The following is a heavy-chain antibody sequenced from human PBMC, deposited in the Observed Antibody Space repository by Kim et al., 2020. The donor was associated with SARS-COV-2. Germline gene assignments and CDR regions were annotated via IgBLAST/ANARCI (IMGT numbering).Heavy chain of an antibody. J-gene: IGHJ6*02. Sequence: CVKGRFTISRDNSKNTLYRQMNSLRVEDTAVYYCEKVLWFEGYDYYGMDVWGQGTTVTVSS. CDR3: EKVLWFEGYDYYGMDV. V-gene: IGHV3-23*01. D-gene: IGHD3-10*01.